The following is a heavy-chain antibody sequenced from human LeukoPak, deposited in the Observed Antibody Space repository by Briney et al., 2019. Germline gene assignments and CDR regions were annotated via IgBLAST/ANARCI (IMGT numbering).Heavy chain of an antibody. D-gene: IGHD3-10*01. V-gene: IGHV3-15*05. J-gene: IGHJ5*02. CDR2: IKSKTDGGTT. Sequence: PGGSLRLSCAASGFTFSSYAMRWVRQAPGKGLEWVGRIKSKTDGGTTEYAAPVKGRFTISRDDSKNTLYLQMNSLKSEDTAVYYCTTDFRPPAMVRGSGFDPWGQGTLVTVSS. CDR3: TTDFRPPAMVRGSGFDP. CDR1: GFTFSSYA.